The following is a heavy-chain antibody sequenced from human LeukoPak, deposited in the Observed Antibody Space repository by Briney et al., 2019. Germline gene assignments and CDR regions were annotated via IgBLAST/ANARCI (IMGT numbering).Heavy chain of an antibody. Sequence: GGSLRLSCAASGSTVSSNYMSWVRQAPGKGLEWVSVIYSGGSTYYADSVKGRFTISRDNSKNTLYLQMNSLRAEDTAVYYCARDGTGYSSGWYLSMDVWGKGTTVTVSS. V-gene: IGHV3-53*01. CDR2: IYSGGST. J-gene: IGHJ6*03. CDR1: GSTVSSNY. CDR3: ARDGTGYSSGWYLSMDV. D-gene: IGHD6-19*01.